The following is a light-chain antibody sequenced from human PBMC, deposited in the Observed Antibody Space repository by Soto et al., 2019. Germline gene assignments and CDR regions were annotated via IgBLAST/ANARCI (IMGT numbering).Light chain of an antibody. V-gene: IGKV1-5*03. J-gene: IGKJ2*03. Sequence: DIQMTQFPSTLSASVGDQVTITCRASQNIQSFLAWYQQKPGKAPKLLIYLASRLEGGVPSRFSGGGSGTEFTLTINSLQPDDFAIYFCQQYNSHSYYSFGQGTKLEVK. CDR2: LAS. CDR1: QNIQSF. CDR3: QQYNSHSYYS.